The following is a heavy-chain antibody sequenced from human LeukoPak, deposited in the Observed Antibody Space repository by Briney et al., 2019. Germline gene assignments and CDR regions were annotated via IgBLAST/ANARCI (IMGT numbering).Heavy chain of an antibody. CDR2: IYYSGST. D-gene: IGHD3-22*01. CDR3: ARSISGGYDSSGYYYAYYYYMDV. J-gene: IGHJ6*03. Sequence: SETLSLTCTVSGGSISSYYWSWIRQPPGKGLEWIGYIYYSGSTNYNPSLKSRVTISVDTSKNQFSLKLSSVTAADTAVYYCARSISGGYDSSGYYYAYYYYMDVWGKGTTVTVSS. CDR1: GGSISSYY. V-gene: IGHV4-59*12.